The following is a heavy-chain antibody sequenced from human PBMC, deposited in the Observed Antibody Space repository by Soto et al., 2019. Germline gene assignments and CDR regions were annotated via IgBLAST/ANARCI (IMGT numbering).Heavy chain of an antibody. CDR1: GFTFSSYA. J-gene: IGHJ4*02. V-gene: IGHV3-23*01. CDR2: ISGSGGST. Sequence: GGSLRLSCAASGFTFSSYAMSWVRQAPGKGLEWVSAISGSGGSTYYADSVKGRFTISRDNSKNTLYLQMNSLRAEDTAVYYCAKDYGSGSYLDYFDYWGQGTLVTVSS. D-gene: IGHD3-10*01. CDR3: AKDYGSGSYLDYFDY.